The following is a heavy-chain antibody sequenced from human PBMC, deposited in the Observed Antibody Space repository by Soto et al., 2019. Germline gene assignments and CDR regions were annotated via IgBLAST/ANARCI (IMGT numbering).Heavy chain of an antibody. J-gene: IGHJ5*02. CDR1: GYTFTSYG. CDR2: ISAYNGNT. D-gene: IGHD1-26*01. CDR3: ARGGYSHSWLEYFDP. Sequence: ASVKVSCKASGYTFTSYGISWVRQAPGQGLEWMGWISAYNGNTNYAQKPQGRVTMTTDTSTSTAYMELRSLRPDDTAVYYCARGGYSHSWLEYFDPWGQGTLVTVSS. V-gene: IGHV1-18*01.